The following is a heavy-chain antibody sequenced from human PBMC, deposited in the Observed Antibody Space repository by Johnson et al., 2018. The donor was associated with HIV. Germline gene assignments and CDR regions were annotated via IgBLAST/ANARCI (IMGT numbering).Heavy chain of an antibody. D-gene: IGHD2-21*01. Sequence: MQLVESGGGLVQPGGSLILSCAASGFTFSSYWMHWVRQAPGKGLVWVSRISSDGSSTYYADSVKGRFTISRDNAKNTMFVQMNSLRAEDTAVYYCARGGGCGGYCYSGYDAFDIWGQGTMVTV. V-gene: IGHV3-74*02. CDR1: GFTFSSYW. CDR3: ARGGGCGGYCYSGYDAFDI. CDR2: ISSDGSST. J-gene: IGHJ3*02.